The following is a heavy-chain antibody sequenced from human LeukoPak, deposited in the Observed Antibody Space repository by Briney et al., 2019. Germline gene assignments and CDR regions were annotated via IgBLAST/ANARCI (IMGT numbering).Heavy chain of an antibody. CDR1: GYTFTGYY. Sequence: ASVKVSCKASGYTFTGYYMHWVRQAPGQGLEWMGWINPNSGGTNYAQKFQGRVTMTRDTSISTAYMELSRLRSDDTAVYYCARELGSSSSSGWFDPWGQGTLVTVSS. D-gene: IGHD6-6*01. V-gene: IGHV1-2*02. J-gene: IGHJ5*02. CDR3: ARELGSSSSSGWFDP. CDR2: INPNSGGT.